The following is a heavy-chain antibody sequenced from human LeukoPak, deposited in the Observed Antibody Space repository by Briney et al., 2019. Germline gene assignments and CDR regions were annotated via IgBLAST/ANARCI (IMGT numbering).Heavy chain of an antibody. J-gene: IGHJ5*02. CDR3: ARDRGRRDVQYNWFDA. CDR1: GGSISSSNW. Sequence: SGTLSLTCAVSGGSISSSNWWSRVRQPPGKGVERIGEFYHSGSTNYNPSLKSRVPISVDKSKYQFSLELSSVTAADTGVYYCARDRGRRDVQYNWFDAWGQGTLVTVSS. CDR2: FYHSGST. V-gene: IGHV4-4*02.